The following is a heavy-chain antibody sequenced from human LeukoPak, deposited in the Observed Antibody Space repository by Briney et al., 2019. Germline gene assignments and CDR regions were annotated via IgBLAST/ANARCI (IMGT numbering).Heavy chain of an antibody. V-gene: IGHV4-39*07. Sequence: SETLSLTCTVSGGSISSSSYYWGWIRQPPGKGLEWIGSIYYSGSTNYNPSLKSRVTISVDTSKNQFSLKLSSVTAADTAVYYCARMYGDYSEIDYWGQGTLVTVSS. D-gene: IGHD4-17*01. CDR3: ARMYGDYSEIDY. CDR2: IYYSGST. J-gene: IGHJ4*02. CDR1: GGSISSSSYY.